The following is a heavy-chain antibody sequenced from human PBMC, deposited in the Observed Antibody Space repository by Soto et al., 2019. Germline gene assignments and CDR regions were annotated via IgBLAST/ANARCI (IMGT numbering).Heavy chain of an antibody. D-gene: IGHD6-6*01. CDR2: INHSGST. J-gene: IGHJ6*04. Sequence: QVQLQQWGAGLLKPSETLSLTCAVYGVSFSGYYWSWIRQPPGKGLEWIGEINHSGSTNYNPSLNSRVTISVDTSKNQFSLKLSSVTAADTAVYYCERGRSYSSSSTYYYGMDVWGKGTTVTVSS. CDR1: GVSFSGYY. V-gene: IGHV4-34*01. CDR3: ERGRSYSSSSTYYYGMDV.